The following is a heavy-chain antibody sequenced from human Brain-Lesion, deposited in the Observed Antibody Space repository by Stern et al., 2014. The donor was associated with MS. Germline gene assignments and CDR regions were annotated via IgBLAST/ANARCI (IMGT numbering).Heavy chain of an antibody. D-gene: IGHD2-2*01. V-gene: IGHV4-61*02. J-gene: IGHJ6*02. CDR3: ARGRVVPGFQYYATDV. Sequence: QLQLQESGPGLVKPSQTLSLSCTVSGGSISSGGYYWSWIRQPAGKGLEWIGRIFKSGSTSYNPSLKSRVTISIDTSKNQFSLRLTSMTAADTAVYYCARGRVVPGFQYYATDVWGQGTTVIVSS. CDR1: GGSISSGGYY. CDR2: IFKSGST.